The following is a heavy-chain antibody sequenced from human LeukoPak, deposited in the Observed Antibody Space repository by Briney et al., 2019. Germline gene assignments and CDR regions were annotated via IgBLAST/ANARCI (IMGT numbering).Heavy chain of an antibody. Sequence: ASVKVSCKASEYTFTGYYMHWVRQAPGQGLEWMGRINPNSGGTNYAQKFQGRVTMTRDTSISTAYMELSRLRSDDTAVYYCARVGGGYGSAFDIWGQGTMVTVSS. CDR2: INPNSGGT. V-gene: IGHV1-2*06. D-gene: IGHD5-12*01. CDR1: EYTFTGYY. CDR3: ARVGGGYGSAFDI. J-gene: IGHJ3*02.